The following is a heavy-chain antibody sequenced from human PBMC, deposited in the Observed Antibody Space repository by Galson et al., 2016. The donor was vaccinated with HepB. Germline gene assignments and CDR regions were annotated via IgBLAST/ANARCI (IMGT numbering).Heavy chain of an antibody. CDR1: GDSVTSGNYY. V-gene: IGHV4-61*01. CDR3: ASLGYCGGGTCSSTSFS. D-gene: IGHD2-15*01. CDR2: VYYSGYT. J-gene: IGHJ5*02. Sequence: SETLSLTCTVSGDSVTSGNYYWSWIRQPPGKGLEWIGYVYYSGYTNYNPALKSRVTVSADTSKNRYSLTLSSVTAADTAVYFCASLGYCGGGTCSSTSFSWGQGTLVTVS.